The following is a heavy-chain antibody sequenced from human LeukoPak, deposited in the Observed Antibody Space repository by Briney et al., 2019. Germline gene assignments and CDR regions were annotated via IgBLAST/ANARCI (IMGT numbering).Heavy chain of an antibody. CDR2: INPTGTST. V-gene: IGHV1-46*02. J-gene: IGHJ4*02. D-gene: IGHD5-18*01. Sequence: GASVKVSCKASGGTFNNYYVNWVRQAPGQGFEWMGIINPTGTSTNDAQNFQGRLTMTRDTSTTTVYMELSSLRSEDTAVYYCARGIPVYSYGLRPFDYWGQGTLVTVSS. CDR1: GGTFNNYY. CDR3: ARGIPVYSYGLRPFDY.